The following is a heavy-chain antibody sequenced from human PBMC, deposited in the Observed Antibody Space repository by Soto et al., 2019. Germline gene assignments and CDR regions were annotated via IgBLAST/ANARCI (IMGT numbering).Heavy chain of an antibody. V-gene: IGHV1-18*01. J-gene: IGHJ4*02. CDR3: ARGGGAGDH. Sequence: QVQLVQSGAEVKKPGASVKISCKASGYTFPTYGISWVRQAPGQGLEWMGWISVSSGNTNYAQRLQGRVTMTTDTSTRKAYMELRSLKSDDTAVYYCARGGGAGDHWGQGTLVTVSS. CDR1: GYTFPTYG. CDR2: ISVSSGNT. D-gene: IGHD1-26*01.